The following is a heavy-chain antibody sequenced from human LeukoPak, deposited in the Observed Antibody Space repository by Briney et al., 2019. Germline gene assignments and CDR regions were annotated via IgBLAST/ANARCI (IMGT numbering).Heavy chain of an antibody. CDR3: ARDRGYSYARGAFDI. Sequence: PSETLSLTCTVSGGSISSSSYYWGWIRQPPGKGLEWIGSIYYSGSTYYNPSLKSRVTISVDTSKNQFSLKLSSVTAADTAVYYCARDRGYSYARGAFDIWGQGTMVTVSS. CDR1: GGSISSSSYY. J-gene: IGHJ3*02. CDR2: IYYSGST. V-gene: IGHV4-39*07. D-gene: IGHD5-18*01.